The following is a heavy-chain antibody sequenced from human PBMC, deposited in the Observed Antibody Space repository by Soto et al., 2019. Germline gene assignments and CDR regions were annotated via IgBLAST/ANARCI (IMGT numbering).Heavy chain of an antibody. CDR3: ANDEGRDSYSGHWFDP. V-gene: IGHV1-69*14. Sequence: QVQLMQSGAEVKKPGSSVKVSCKASGGTFSNYAITWVRQAPGQGLEWLGRIIPIFGTANYAQKFQGRVTITADKSSTTAYMEHSSLRTDDTAVYYCANDEGRDSYSGHWFDPWGQGTLVTVSS. J-gene: IGHJ5*02. D-gene: IGHD1-26*01. CDR2: IIPIFGTA. CDR1: GGTFSNYA.